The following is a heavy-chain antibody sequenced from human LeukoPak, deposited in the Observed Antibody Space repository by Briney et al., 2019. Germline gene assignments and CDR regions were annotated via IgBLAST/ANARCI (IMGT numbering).Heavy chain of an antibody. CDR1: GGAIRSSD. CDR3: ARDWCGGGCYDY. D-gene: IGHD2-21*02. J-gene: IGHJ4*02. Sequence: PSETLSLTCTVPGGAIRSSDWSWIRRPAGKGLEWIGRIYTSGMIHYNASLQRRVTMSVDTSKNQFSLKLSSVTAADTAVYSCARDWCGGGCYDYWGQGTLVTVSS. CDR2: IYTSGMI. V-gene: IGHV4-4*07.